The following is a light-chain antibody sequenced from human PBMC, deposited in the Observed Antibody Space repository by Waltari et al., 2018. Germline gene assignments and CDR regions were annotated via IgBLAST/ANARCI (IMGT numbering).Light chain of an antibody. Sequence: QSVLTQPPSVSGAPGQRVTISCTGSSSNIGAGFGAHWYQQLPGTAPKLLIYANTDRPSGVPDRFSGSKSGTSASLAITALQAEDEAEYYCQCYDSSLRGWVFGGGTMLTVL. CDR3: QCYDSSLRGWV. J-gene: IGLJ3*02. CDR1: SSNIGAGFG. V-gene: IGLV1-40*01. CDR2: ANT.